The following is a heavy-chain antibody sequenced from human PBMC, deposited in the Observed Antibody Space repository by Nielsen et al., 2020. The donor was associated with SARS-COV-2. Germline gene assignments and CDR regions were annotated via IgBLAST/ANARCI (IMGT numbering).Heavy chain of an antibody. D-gene: IGHD2-2*01. CDR3: ARVAIVVVPAGWFDP. V-gene: IGHV4-61*01. J-gene: IGHJ5*02. Sequence: SETLSLTCSVSGDSVSSAIHYWSWIRQAPGKGLEWIGYMYYTGSSDYNPSFKSRVTISVDTSKNQFPLTLTSVTAADTAVYYCARVAIVVVPAGWFDPWGQGTLVTVSS. CDR1: GDSVSSAIHY. CDR2: MYYTGSS.